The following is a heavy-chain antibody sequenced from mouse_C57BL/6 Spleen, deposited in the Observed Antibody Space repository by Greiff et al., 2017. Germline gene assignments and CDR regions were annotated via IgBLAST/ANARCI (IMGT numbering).Heavy chain of an antibody. V-gene: IGHV1-82*01. Sequence: VQLQQSGPELVKPGASVKISCKASGYAFSSSWMNWVKQRPGKGLEWIGRIYPGDGDTNYNGKFKGKATLTADKSSSTAYMQLSSLTSEDSAVYFCAREPDSSGCRFAYWGQGTLVTVSA. J-gene: IGHJ3*01. D-gene: IGHD3-2*02. CDR1: GYAFSSSW. CDR3: AREPDSSGCRFAY. CDR2: IYPGDGDT.